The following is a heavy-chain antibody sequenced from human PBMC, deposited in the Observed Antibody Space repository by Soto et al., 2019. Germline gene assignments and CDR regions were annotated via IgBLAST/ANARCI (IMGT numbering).Heavy chain of an antibody. V-gene: IGHV3-23*01. J-gene: IGHJ4*02. Sequence: GGSLRLSCAASGFTFSSFAMSWVRQAPGKGLDWGSAISGSGGSTYSADSVKGRFTISRDNSKNTLYLQMSSLRAEDTAVYYCARGSSAGKGSPPDFWGQGSLVTVSS. D-gene: IGHD6-13*01. CDR1: GFTFSSFA. CDR3: ARGSSAGKGSPPDF. CDR2: ISGSGGST.